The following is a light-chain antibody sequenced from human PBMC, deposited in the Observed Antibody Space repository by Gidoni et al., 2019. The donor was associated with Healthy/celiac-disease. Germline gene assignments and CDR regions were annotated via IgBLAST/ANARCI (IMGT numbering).Light chain of an antibody. CDR3: QQYNNWPPGRFT. CDR2: GAS. V-gene: IGKV3-15*01. CDR1: QCVSSN. Sequence: EIVMTQSPATLSVSPGERATLSCRPSQCVSSNLDWYQQKPGQAPRLRIYGASTRATGIPARFSGSGSGTEFTLTISSLQSEDFAVYYCQQYNNWPPGRFTFGPGTKVEIK. J-gene: IGKJ3*01.